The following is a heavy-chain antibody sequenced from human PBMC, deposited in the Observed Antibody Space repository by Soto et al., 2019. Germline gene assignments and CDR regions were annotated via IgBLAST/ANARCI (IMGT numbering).Heavy chain of an antibody. D-gene: IGHD2-2*02. J-gene: IGHJ4*02. CDR3: ARAPRPRYCSSTSCYTGTYYFDY. V-gene: IGHV3-21*01. Sequence: PGGSLRLSCAASGFTFSSYSMNWVRQAPGKGLEWVSSISSSSSYIYYADSVKGRFTISRDNAKNSLYLQMNNLRAEDTAVYYCARAPRPRYCSSTSCYTGTYYFDYWGQGTLVTVSS. CDR1: GFTFSSYS. CDR2: ISSSSSYI.